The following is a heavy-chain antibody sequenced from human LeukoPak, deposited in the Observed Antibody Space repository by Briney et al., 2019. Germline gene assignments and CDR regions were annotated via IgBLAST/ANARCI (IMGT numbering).Heavy chain of an antibody. CDR3: ARDLGAELFDY. Sequence: SETLSLTCTVSGGSISSHYWSWIRQPPGKGLEWIGYIYYSGSTNYNPSLKSRVTISVDTSKNQFSLKLSSVTAADTAVNYCARDLGAELFDYWGQGTLVTVSS. CDR2: IYYSGST. V-gene: IGHV4-59*11. J-gene: IGHJ4*02. CDR1: GGSISSHY. D-gene: IGHD1-26*01.